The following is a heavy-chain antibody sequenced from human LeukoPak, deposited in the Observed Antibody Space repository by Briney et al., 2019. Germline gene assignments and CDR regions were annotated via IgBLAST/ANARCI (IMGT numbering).Heavy chain of an antibody. CDR1: GFTFSSYA. J-gene: IGHJ4*02. Sequence: GGSLRLSCAASGFTFSSYAMSWVRQAPGKGLEWVSTINDRSNTYYADPVKGRFTISRDNSKNTLFLQMDSLRAEDTAVYYCAKRLPYCFDYWGQGTLVTVSS. CDR2: INDRSNT. CDR3: AKRLPYCFDY. V-gene: IGHV3-23*01.